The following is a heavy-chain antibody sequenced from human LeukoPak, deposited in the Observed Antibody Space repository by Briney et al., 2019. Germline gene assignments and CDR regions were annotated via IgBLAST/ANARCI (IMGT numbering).Heavy chain of an antibody. J-gene: IGHJ4*02. D-gene: IGHD2-21*02. CDR3: ARRGPATASRGYGN. Sequence: EASVKVSCKASGYTFTGYYMHWVRQAPGQGLEWMGWINPNSGGTNYAQKFQGRVTMTRDTSISTAYMELSRLRSVDTAVYYCARRGPATASRGYGNWGQGTLVTVSS. CDR1: GYTFTGYY. V-gene: IGHV1-2*02. CDR2: INPNSGGT.